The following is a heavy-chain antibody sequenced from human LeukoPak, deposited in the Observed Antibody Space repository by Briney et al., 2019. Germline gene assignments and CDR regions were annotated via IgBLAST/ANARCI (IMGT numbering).Heavy chain of an antibody. CDR3: ASYDSSGNTAFDI. Sequence: ASVKVSCKASGYTFTSYDINWVRQATGQGLEWMGWMNPNSGNTGYAQKFQGRVTMTRNTSISTAYMELSSLRSEDTAVYYCASYDSSGNTAFDIWGQGTMVTVSS. D-gene: IGHD3-22*01. CDR2: MNPNSGNT. J-gene: IGHJ3*02. CDR1: GYTFTSYD. V-gene: IGHV1-8*01.